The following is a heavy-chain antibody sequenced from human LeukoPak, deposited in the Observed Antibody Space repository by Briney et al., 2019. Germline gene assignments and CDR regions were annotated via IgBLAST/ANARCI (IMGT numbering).Heavy chain of an antibody. CDR3: ARPNTLNTAYYYMDV. V-gene: IGHV4-34*01. D-gene: IGHD2-21*02. CDR2: INHSGST. CDR1: GGSFSGYY. Sequence: SETLSLTCAVYGGSFSGYYWSWIRQPPGKGLEWIGEINHSGSTNYNPSLKSRVTILVDTSKAQFSLKLSSVTAADTAVYYCARPNTLNTAYYYMDVWGKGTTVTVSS. J-gene: IGHJ6*03.